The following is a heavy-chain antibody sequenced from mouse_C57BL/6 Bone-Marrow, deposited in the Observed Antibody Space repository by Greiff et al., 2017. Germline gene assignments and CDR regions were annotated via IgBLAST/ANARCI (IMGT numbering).Heavy chain of an antibody. CDR1: GYTFTSYW. V-gene: IGHV1-64*01. D-gene: IGHD1-1*01. CDR3: DHPEYYGSMYFAV. Sequence: VQLQQSGAELVKPGASVKLSCKASGYTFTSYWMHWVKQRPGQGLEWIGMLHPNSGSTNYNEKFKSKATLTVDKSSSTAYMQHSSLTSEDSVVYYGDHPEYYGSMYFAVWGTGTTVTVSA. J-gene: IGHJ1*03. CDR2: LHPNSGST.